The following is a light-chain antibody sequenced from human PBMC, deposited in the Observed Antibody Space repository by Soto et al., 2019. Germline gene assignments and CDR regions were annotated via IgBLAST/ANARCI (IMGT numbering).Light chain of an antibody. CDR1: RNDIGGFDH. V-gene: IGLV2-14*03. CDR3: NSFTTTNTYV. J-gene: IGLJ1*01. CDR2: DVS. Sequence: QSVLTQPASVSGFPGQSITISCTGARNDIGGFDHVSWYQQHPGKVPRLLIYDVSSRPSGVSDRFSGSKSGNTASLTISGLQAEDEADYYCNSFTTTNTYVFGTGTKVTVL.